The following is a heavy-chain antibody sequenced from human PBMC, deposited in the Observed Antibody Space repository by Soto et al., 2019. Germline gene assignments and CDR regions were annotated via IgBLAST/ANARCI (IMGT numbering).Heavy chain of an antibody. Sequence: PGESLKISCKGSGYSFTSYWIGWVRQMPGKGLEWMGIIYPGDSDTRYSPSFQGQVTISADKSISTAYLQWSSLKASDTAMYYCASNIRYRGSYYYYYGMDVGGQGTTVTVSS. CDR3: ASNIRYRGSYYYYYGMDV. V-gene: IGHV5-51*01. J-gene: IGHJ6*02. CDR1: GYSFTSYW. CDR2: IYPGDSDT. D-gene: IGHD1-26*01.